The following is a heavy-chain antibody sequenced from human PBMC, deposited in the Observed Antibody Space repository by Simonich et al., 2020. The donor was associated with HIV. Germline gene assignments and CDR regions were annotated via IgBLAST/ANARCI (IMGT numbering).Heavy chain of an antibody. J-gene: IGHJ5*02. CDR2: ISSSDSTI. CDR3: ARVWGGDYDALHH. Sequence: EVQLVESGGGLVQPGGSLRLSCAASGFTFSSYEMNWVRQAPGKGLEWSSYISSSDSTIYYADSVKDRFTISRDNAKNSLYLQMNSLRAEDTAVYYCARVWGGDYDALHHWGQGTLVTVSS. V-gene: IGHV3-48*03. D-gene: IGHD3-3*01. CDR1: GFTFSSYE.